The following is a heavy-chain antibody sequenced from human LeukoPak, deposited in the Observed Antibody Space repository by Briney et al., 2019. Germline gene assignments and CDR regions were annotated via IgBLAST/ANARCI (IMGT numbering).Heavy chain of an antibody. CDR1: GFTFSSYS. D-gene: IGHD3-9*01. Sequence: GGSLRLSCAASGFTFSSYSMNWVRQAPGKGLEWVSSISSSSSYIYYADSVKGRLTISRDNAKNSLYLQMNSLRAEDTAVYYCARQPPDYDILTGYDYWGQGTLVTVSS. V-gene: IGHV3-21*01. CDR3: ARQPPDYDILTGYDY. CDR2: ISSSSSYI. J-gene: IGHJ4*02.